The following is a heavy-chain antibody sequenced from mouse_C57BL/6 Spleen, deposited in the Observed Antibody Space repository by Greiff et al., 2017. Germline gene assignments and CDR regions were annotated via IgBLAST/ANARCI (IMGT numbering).Heavy chain of an antibody. D-gene: IGHD1-1*01. CDR2: IYPGNGDT. J-gene: IGHJ4*01. CDR1: GYTFTSYW. V-gene: IGHV1-5*01. Sequence: EVQLQQSGTVLARPGASVKMSCKTSGYTFTSYWMHWVKQRPGQGLEWIGAIYPGNGDTSYNQKFKGKAKLTAVTSASTAYMELSSLTNEDSAVYYCTRTPYYYGSSYEGGAMDYWGQGTSVTVSS. CDR3: TRTPYYYGSSYEGGAMDY.